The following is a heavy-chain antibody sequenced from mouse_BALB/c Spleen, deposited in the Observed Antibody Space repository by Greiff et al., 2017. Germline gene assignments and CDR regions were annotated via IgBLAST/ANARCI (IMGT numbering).Heavy chain of an antibody. CDR3: ARSGGRRGYAMDY. Sequence: EVQRVESGGGLVQPGGSRKLSCAASGFTFSSFGMHWVRQAPEKGLEWVAYISSGSSTIYYADTVKGRFTISRDNPKNTLFLQMTSLRSEDTAMYYCARSGGRRGYAMDYWGQGTSVTVSS. J-gene: IGHJ4*01. CDR1: GFTFSSFG. V-gene: IGHV5-17*02. CDR2: ISSGSSTI. D-gene: IGHD1-1*01.